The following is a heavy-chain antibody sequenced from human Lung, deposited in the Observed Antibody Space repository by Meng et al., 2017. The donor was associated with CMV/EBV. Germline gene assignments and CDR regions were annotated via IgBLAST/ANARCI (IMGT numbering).Heavy chain of an antibody. J-gene: IGHJ6*02. CDR2: INPILSMA. CDR3: ARDFKTRRGIFGTVSGGYYGMDA. D-gene: IGHD3-3*01. Sequence: VKVSCXXPGGTFDNYAISWVRQAPGQGLEWMGGINPILSMATYPQRFQGRVTITADKSTTTAYMELSSLRSEDTALYYCARDFKTRRGIFGTVSGGYYGMDAWGQGXTVTVSS. CDR1: GGTFDNYA. V-gene: IGHV1-69*10.